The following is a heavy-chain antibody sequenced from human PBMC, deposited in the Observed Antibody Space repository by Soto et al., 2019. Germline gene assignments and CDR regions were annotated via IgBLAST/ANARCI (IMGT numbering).Heavy chain of an antibody. CDR1: GGSISSYY. CDR3: ARGGPKYCSGGSCYNWFDP. Sequence: SETLSLTCTVSGGSISSYYWSWIRQTPGKGLEWIGYMFYSGSTNYNPSLKSRVTISVDTSKNQFSLNLISVTAADTAVYYCARGGPKYCSGGSCYNWFDPWGQGTLVTVSS. D-gene: IGHD2-15*01. J-gene: IGHJ5*02. CDR2: MFYSGST. V-gene: IGHV4-59*01.